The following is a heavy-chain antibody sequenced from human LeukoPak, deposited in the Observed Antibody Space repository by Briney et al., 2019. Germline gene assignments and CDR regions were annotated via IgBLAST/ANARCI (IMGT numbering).Heavy chain of an antibody. Sequence: GGSLRLSCAASGFTFSSYWMHWVRQAPGKGLVWVSRINSDGSSTSHADSVKGRFTISRDNAKNTLYLQMNSLRAEDTAVYYCARDVVPAATYNWFDPWGQGTLVTVSS. D-gene: IGHD2-2*01. V-gene: IGHV3-74*01. CDR1: GFTFSSYW. CDR3: ARDVVPAATYNWFDP. J-gene: IGHJ5*02. CDR2: INSDGSST.